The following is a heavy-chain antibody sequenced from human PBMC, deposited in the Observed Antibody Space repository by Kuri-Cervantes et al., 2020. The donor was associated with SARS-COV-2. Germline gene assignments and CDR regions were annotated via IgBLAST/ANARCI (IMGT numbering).Heavy chain of an antibody. CDR3: AKVDYCSGGSCYPGGAFDI. V-gene: IGHV3-30*02. CDR2: IRYDGSNK. CDR1: GFTFSSYG. D-gene: IGHD2-15*01. J-gene: IGHJ3*02. Sequence: GGSLRLSCAASGFTFSSYGMHWVRQAPGKGLEWVAFIRYDGSNKYYADSVKGRFTISRDNSKNTLYLQMNSLRAKDTAVYYCAKVDYCSGGSCYPGGAFDIWGQGTMVTVSS.